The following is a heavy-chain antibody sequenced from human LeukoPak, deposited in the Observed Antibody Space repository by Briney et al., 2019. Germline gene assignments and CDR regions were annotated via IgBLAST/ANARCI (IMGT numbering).Heavy chain of an antibody. CDR3: AREFDSYYFDY. CDR2: IYSGGST. Sequence: GGSLRLSCAASGFTVSSNYMSWVRQAPGKGLEWVSVIYSGGSTYYAHSLKGLFTISRDNSKNTLYLQMNSVRAEDTAVYYCAREFDSYYFDYWGQGTLVTVSS. J-gene: IGHJ4*02. CDR1: GFTVSSNY. V-gene: IGHV3-53*05. D-gene: IGHD3-10*01.